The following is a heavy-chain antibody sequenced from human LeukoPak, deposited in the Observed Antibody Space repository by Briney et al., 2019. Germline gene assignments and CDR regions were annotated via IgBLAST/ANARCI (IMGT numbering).Heavy chain of an antibody. Sequence: GGSLRLSCAASGFTFGMYAMSWVRQAPGKGLEWVSTLSGSGGSTYYADSVKGRFTISGDESKNTLSLQMNSLRPEDTAVYYCARADYDFWSGYYLGDYVWGSYRFRRGFDYWGQGTLVTVSS. D-gene: IGHD3-16*02. CDR1: GFTFGMYA. CDR3: ARADYDFWSGYYLGDYVWGSYRFRRGFDY. J-gene: IGHJ4*02. CDR2: LSGSGGST. V-gene: IGHV3-23*01.